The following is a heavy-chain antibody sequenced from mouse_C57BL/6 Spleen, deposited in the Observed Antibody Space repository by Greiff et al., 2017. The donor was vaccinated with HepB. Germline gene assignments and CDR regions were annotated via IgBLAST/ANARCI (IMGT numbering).Heavy chain of an antibody. Sequence: QVQLQQSGPGLVQPSQSLSITCTVSGFSLTSYGVHWVRQSPGKGLEWLGVIWSGGSTDYNAAFISRLSISKDNSKSQVFFKMNSLQADDTAIYYCARGNWDPYWYFDVWGTGTTVTVSS. CDR1: GFSLTSYG. CDR3: ARGNWDPYWYFDV. CDR2: IWSGGST. J-gene: IGHJ1*03. D-gene: IGHD4-1*01. V-gene: IGHV2-2*01.